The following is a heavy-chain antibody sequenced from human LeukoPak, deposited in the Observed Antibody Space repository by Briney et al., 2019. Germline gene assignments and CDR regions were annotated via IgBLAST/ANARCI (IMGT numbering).Heavy chain of an antibody. V-gene: IGHV4-59*01. CDR2: IYYSGST. CDR3: ARASPRPNYFGY. J-gene: IGHJ4*02. Sequence: SETLSLTCTVSGGSISSYYWSWIRQPPGKGLEWIGNIYYSGSTNYNPSLKSRVAMSVDTSKNQLSLKLSSVTAADTAVYYCARASPRPNYFGYWGQGTLVTVSS. CDR1: GGSISSYY.